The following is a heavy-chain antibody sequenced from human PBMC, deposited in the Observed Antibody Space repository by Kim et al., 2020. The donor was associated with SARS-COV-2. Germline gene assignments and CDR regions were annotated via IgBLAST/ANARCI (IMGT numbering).Heavy chain of an antibody. D-gene: IGHD2-8*02. CDR1: GGSISSSNW. Sequence: SETLSLTCAVSGGSISSSNWWSWVRQPPGKGLEWIGEIYHSGSTNYNPSLKSRVTISVDKSKNQFSLKLSSVTAADTAVYYCAREVRKGYCTGGVCYTDRGFDYWGQGTLVTVSS. CDR2: IYHSGST. CDR3: AREVRKGYCTGGVCYTDRGFDY. V-gene: IGHV4-4*02. J-gene: IGHJ4*02.